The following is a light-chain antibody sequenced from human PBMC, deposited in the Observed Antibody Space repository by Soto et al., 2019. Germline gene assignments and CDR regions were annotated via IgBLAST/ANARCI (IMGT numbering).Light chain of an antibody. V-gene: IGLV3-21*04. CDR2: YDS. CDR3: QVWDSSSDHRV. CDR1: NIGSKS. J-gene: IGLJ1*01. Sequence: SYELIQPPSVSVAPGKTATITCGGNNIGSKSVHWYQQKPGQAPVVVIYYDSDRPSGIPERFSGSNSGNTATLTISRVEAGDEADYYCQVWDSSSDHRVFGTGTKLTVL.